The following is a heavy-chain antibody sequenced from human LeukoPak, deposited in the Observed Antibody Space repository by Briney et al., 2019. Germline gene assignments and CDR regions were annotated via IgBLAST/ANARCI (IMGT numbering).Heavy chain of an antibody. D-gene: IGHD5-24*01. V-gene: IGHV3-30*03. J-gene: IGHJ4*02. Sequence: GGSLRLSCVGSGFSFSRYGMHWVRQAPGKGLEWMAIVSYDGGNKYYVDSVKGRFTISRDNAKNSLYLQMNSLRAEDTAVYYCASDGYNSLSFDYWGQGTLVTVSS. CDR1: GFSFSRYG. CDR2: VSYDGGNK. CDR3: ASDGYNSLSFDY.